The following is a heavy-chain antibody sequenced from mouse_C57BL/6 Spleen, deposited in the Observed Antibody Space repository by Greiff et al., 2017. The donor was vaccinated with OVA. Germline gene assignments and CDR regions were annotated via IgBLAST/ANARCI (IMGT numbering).Heavy chain of an antibody. CDR2: IHPNSGST. Sequence: QVQLQQPGAELVKPGASVKLSCKASGYTFTSYWMHWVKQRPGQGLEWIGMIHPNSGSTNYYEKFKSKATLTVDKSSSTAYMQLSSLTSEDSAVYYCARGYDYGGDYWGQGTTLSVSS. CDR1: GYTFTSYW. J-gene: IGHJ2*01. CDR3: ARGYDYGGDY. D-gene: IGHD2-4*01. V-gene: IGHV1-64*01.